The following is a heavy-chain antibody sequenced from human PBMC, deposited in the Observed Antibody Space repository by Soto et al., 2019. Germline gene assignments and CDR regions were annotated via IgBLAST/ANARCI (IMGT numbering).Heavy chain of an antibody. CDR2: ISAYNGNT. D-gene: IGHD5-12*01. CDR3: ARDEESSGYSGYDYYYYGMDV. V-gene: IGHV1-18*01. CDR1: GYTFTSYG. Sequence: ASVKVSCKASGYTFTSYGISWVRQAPGQGLEWMGWISAYNGNTNYAQKLLGRVTMTTDTSTSTAYMELRSLRSDDTAVYYCARDEESSGYSGYDYYYYGMDVWGQGTTVTVSS. J-gene: IGHJ6*02.